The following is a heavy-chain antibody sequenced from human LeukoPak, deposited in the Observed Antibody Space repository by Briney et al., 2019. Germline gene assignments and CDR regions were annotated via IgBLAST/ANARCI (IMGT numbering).Heavy chain of an antibody. CDR3: AKEQTWGYSSGYLRPGAFDI. CDR1: GFTFSSSA. CDR2: ISGSGGST. V-gene: IGHV3-23*01. J-gene: IGHJ3*02. D-gene: IGHD3-22*01. Sequence: GGSLRLSCAASGFTFSSSAMTWVRQAPGKGLEWVSAISGSGGSTYYADSVKGRFTISRDNSKNTLYLQTNSLRAEDTAVYYCAKEQTWGYSSGYLRPGAFDIWGQGTMVTVSS.